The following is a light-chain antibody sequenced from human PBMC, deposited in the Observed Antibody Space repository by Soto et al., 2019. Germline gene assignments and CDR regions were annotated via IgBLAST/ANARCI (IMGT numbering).Light chain of an antibody. CDR2: DVS. V-gene: IGLV2-14*03. Sequence: QSALTQPASVSGSPGQSITISCSGTSTDVGGSNYVSWYQQHPGEAPKLIIYDVSYRPSGVSNRFSGSKSGNTASLTISGLQAEDEADYFCSSYTSGAPGVVFGGGTKVTVL. CDR1: STDVGGSNY. J-gene: IGLJ2*01. CDR3: SSYTSGAPGVV.